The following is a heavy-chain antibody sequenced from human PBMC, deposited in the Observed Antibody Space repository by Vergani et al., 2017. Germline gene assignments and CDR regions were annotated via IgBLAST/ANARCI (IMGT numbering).Heavy chain of an antibody. CDR2: INSDGDST. CDR3: ARDEWERLDYFYYLDV. D-gene: IGHD1-1*01. CDR1: GFTFSNYW. Sequence: VQLVESGGGLVQPGGSLRLSCTASGFTFSNYWMQWVRQAPGKGLMWVSRINSDGDSTSYAVSVKGRFTISKDNAKNTLYLQMDSLRAEDTAVYYCARDEWERLDYFYYLDVWGKGATVTVCS. V-gene: IGHV3-74*01. J-gene: IGHJ6*03.